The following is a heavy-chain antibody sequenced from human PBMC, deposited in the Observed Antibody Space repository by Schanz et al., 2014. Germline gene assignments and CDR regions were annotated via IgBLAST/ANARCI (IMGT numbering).Heavy chain of an antibody. CDR3: ARHSGYYYYYGMDV. CDR1: GGSISSSSYY. CDR2: IYYSGST. J-gene: IGHJ6*02. Sequence: QLQLQESGPGLVKPSETLSLTCTVSGGSISSSSYYWGWIRQPPGKGLEWIGSIYYSGSTYYNPPHKSRLTISVDTPKTQFPLKLSSVTAADTAVYYCARHSGYYYYYGMDVWGQGTTVTVSS. V-gene: IGHV4-39*01.